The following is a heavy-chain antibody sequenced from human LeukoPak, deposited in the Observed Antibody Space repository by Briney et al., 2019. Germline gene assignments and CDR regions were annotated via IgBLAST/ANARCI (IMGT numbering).Heavy chain of an antibody. CDR1: GFTFSSYA. CDR2: ISGSGGTT. D-gene: IGHD6-19*01. J-gene: IGHJ4*02. V-gene: IGHV3-23*01. CDR3: ARDRGSGWYLGYFDY. Sequence: GGSLRLSCAASGFTFSSYAMSWVRQAPGKGLEWVSAISGSGGTTDYADSVKGRFTISRDNSKNTLYLQMNSLRAEDTAVYYCARDRGSGWYLGYFDYWGQGTLVTVSS.